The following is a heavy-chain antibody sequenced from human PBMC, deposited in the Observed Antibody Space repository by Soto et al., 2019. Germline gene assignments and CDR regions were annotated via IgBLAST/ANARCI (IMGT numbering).Heavy chain of an antibody. Sequence: QVQLVQSGAEMKKPGASVKVSCQASGYSFTGYYMHWVRQAPGQGLEWMGWINPNSGGTNYAQKFQGRVTMTRDTSISTAYMELSRLRSDDTAMYYCARDRLYSSGWYVDNWGQGTLVTVSS. V-gene: IGHV1-2*02. CDR3: ARDRLYSSGWYVDN. CDR2: INPNSGGT. CDR1: GYSFTGYY. J-gene: IGHJ4*02. D-gene: IGHD6-19*01.